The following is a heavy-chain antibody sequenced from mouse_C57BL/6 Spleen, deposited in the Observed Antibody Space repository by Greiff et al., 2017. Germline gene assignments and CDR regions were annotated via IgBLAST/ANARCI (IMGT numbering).Heavy chain of an antibody. CDR3: AREGAYDYDWFAY. V-gene: IGHV3-6*01. J-gene: IGHJ3*01. CDR2: ISYDGSN. CDR1: GYSITSGYY. D-gene: IGHD2-4*01. Sequence: VQLKESGPGLVKPSQSLSLTCSVTGYSITSGYYWNWIRQFPGNKLEWMGYISYDGSNNYNPSLKNRISITRDTSKNQFFLKLNSVTTEDTATYYCAREGAYDYDWFAYWGQGTLVTVSA.